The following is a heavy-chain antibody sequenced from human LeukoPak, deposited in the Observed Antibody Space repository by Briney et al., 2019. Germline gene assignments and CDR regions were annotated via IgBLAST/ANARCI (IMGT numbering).Heavy chain of an antibody. CDR2: IYYSGST. J-gene: IGHJ6*03. Sequence: SETLSLTCTVSGGSISSSSYYWGWIRQPPGKGLEWIGSIYYSGSTYYNPSLKSRVTISVDTSKNQFSLKLSSVTAADTAVYYCARDVSVSYYYYMDVWGKGTTVTVSS. D-gene: IGHD3-16*02. V-gene: IGHV4-39*07. CDR1: GGSISSSSYY. CDR3: ARDVSVSYYYYMDV.